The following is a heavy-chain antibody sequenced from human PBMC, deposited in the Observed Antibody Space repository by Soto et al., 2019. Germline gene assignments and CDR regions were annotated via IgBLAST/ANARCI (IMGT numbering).Heavy chain of an antibody. CDR3: AKAINDYYAPLDY. D-gene: IGHD3-3*01. CDR1: GFTFSNYA. Sequence: EVQLLESGGGLVQPGGSLRLSCTASGFTFSNYAMGWVRQAPGKGLEWVSVISGGADDTHYADSVKGRLTISRDNSKNTLDVQMDSLRAEDTAVYYCAKAINDYYAPLDYWGQGMRVTVSS. V-gene: IGHV3-23*01. J-gene: IGHJ4*02. CDR2: ISGGADDT.